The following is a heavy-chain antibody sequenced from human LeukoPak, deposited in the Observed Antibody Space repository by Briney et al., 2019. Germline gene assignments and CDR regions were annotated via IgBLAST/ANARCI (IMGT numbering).Heavy chain of an antibody. J-gene: IGHJ4*02. V-gene: IGHV1-69*05. Sequence: SVKVSCKTSGGTFSSYAISWVRQAPGQGLEWMGGIIPIFGTANYAQKFQGRVTITTDESTSTAYMELSSLRSEDTAVYYCARGDGQTIFGVAPFDYWGQGTLVTVSS. D-gene: IGHD3-3*01. CDR2: IIPIFGTA. CDR3: ARGDGQTIFGVAPFDY. CDR1: GGTFSSYA.